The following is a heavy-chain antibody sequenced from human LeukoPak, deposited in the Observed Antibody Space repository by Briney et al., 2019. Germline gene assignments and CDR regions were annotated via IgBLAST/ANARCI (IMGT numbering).Heavy chain of an antibody. Sequence: PGRSLRLSCAASGFTFDDYAMHWVRQAPGKGLEWVSGISWNSGSIGYADSVKGRFTISRDNAKNSLYLQMNSLRAEDTAVYYCASGLRDGYKLALLWGQGTLVTVSS. CDR3: ASGLRDGYKLALL. CDR1: GFTFDDYA. J-gene: IGHJ4*02. CDR2: ISWNSGSI. D-gene: IGHD5-24*01. V-gene: IGHV3-9*01.